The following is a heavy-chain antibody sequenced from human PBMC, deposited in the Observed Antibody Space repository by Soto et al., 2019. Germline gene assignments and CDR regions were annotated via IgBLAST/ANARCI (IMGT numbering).Heavy chain of an antibody. V-gene: IGHV4-59*01. J-gene: IGHJ5*02. CDR3: ARGRGYSYVRWFDP. CDR1: GGNIISYY. CDR2: IYYSGST. D-gene: IGHD5-18*01. Sequence: SETLSVTSTVAGGNIISYYWSWIRQHPGKGLEWIGYIYYSGSTNYNPSLKSRVTISVDTSKNQFSLKLSSVTAADTAVYYCARGRGYSYVRWFDPWGQGTLVTVSS.